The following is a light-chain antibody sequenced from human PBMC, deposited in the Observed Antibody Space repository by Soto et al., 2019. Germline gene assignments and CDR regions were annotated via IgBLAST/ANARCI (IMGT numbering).Light chain of an antibody. J-gene: IGKJ3*01. CDR3: QQYYSYPRT. Sequence: ALRMTQSPSSVSASTGDRVTITCRASQGVSSYLAWYQQKPGKAPKLLIYAASTLQTGVPSRFSGSGSGTDFTLTISCLQSEDFATYYCQQYYSYPRTFGPGTKVDIK. V-gene: IGKV1-8*01. CDR1: QGVSSY. CDR2: AAS.